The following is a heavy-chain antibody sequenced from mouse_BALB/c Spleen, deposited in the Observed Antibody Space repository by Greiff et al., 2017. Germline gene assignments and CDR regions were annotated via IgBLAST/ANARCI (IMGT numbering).Heavy chain of an antibody. J-gene: IGHJ4*01. D-gene: IGHD2-4*01. V-gene: IGHV2-6-4*01. Sequence: VQGVESGPGLVAPSQSLSITCTVSGFSLSRYSVHWVRQPPGKGLEWLGMIWGGGSTDYNSALKSRLSISKDNSKSQVFLKMNSLQTDDTAMYYCARSPYDYEDAMDYWGQGTSVTVSS. CDR1: GFSLSRYS. CDR2: IWGGGST. CDR3: ARSPYDYEDAMDY.